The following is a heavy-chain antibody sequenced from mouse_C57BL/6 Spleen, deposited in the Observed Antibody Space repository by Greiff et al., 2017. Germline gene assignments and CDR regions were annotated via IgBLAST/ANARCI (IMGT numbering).Heavy chain of an antibody. V-gene: IGHV6-6*01. Sequence: DVKLQESGGGLVQPGGSMKLSCAASGFTFSDAWMDWVRQSPEKGLEWVAEIRNKANNHATYYAESVKGRFTISRDDSKSSVYLQMNSLRAEDTGIYYCTRMSYYGSSFYCDYWGQGTTLTVSS. J-gene: IGHJ2*01. CDR1: GFTFSDAW. D-gene: IGHD1-1*01. CDR3: TRMSYYGSSFYCDY. CDR2: IRNKANNHAT.